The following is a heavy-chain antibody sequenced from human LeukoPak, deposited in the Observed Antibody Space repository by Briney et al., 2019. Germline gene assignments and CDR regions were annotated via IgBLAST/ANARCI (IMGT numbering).Heavy chain of an antibody. D-gene: IGHD1-26*01. CDR3: ARPLTSGSYSTFDY. V-gene: IGHV1-2*02. CDR2: INPNSGGT. J-gene: IGHJ4*02. CDR1: GYTFTGYY. Sequence: GASVKVSCKASGYTFTGYYMHWVRQAPGQGLEWMGWINPNSGGTNYAQKFQGRVTMTRDTSISTAYMELSRLRSDDTAVYYCARPLTSGSYSTFDYWGQGTLVTVSS.